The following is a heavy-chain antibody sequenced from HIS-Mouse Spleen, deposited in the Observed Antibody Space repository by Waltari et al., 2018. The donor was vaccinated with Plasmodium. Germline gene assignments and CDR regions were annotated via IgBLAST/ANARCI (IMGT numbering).Heavy chain of an antibody. CDR3: ARVHSGSYSPFDY. J-gene: IGHJ4*02. D-gene: IGHD1-26*01. Sequence: QVQLQESGPGLVKPSQTLSLTCTVSGGSISSGDYYWGWLRQPPGKGLEWIGYIYYSGSTYYNPSLKSRVTISVDTSKNQFSLKLSSVTAADTAVYYCARVHSGSYSPFDYWGQGTLVTVSS. CDR2: IYYSGST. CDR1: GGSISSGDYY. V-gene: IGHV4-30-4*01.